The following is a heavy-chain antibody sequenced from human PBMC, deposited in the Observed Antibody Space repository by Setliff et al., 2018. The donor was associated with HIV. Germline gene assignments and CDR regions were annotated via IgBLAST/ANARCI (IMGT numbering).Heavy chain of an antibody. CDR3: AKDKGQKYADY. J-gene: IGHJ4*02. D-gene: IGHD3-10*01. Sequence: GGSLRLSCATSGLTFSNCGMHWVRQAPGKGLERVASIRSDGSNKYYADSVTGRFTISRDDSKNTLYLQMNSLRAEDTAVYYCAKDKGQKYADYWGQGTMVTVSS. CDR1: GLTFSNCG. V-gene: IGHV3-30*02. CDR2: IRSDGSNK.